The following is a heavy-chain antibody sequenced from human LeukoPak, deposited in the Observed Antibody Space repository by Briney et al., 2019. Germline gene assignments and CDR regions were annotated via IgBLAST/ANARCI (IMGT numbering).Heavy chain of an antibody. D-gene: IGHD2-15*01. CDR3: ARAPRYCRGGSCYWTAFDI. CDR1: GFTFSDYG. V-gene: IGHV3-33*01. J-gene: IGHJ3*02. Sequence: GGTLRLFCAAAGFTFSDYGMHWVRQAPGKGLEGVAVTWYDGSKKNYAHSVKGRFTVSRDNSKNTLYLQMTSLRAVDTAVSHCARAPRYCRGGSCYWTAFDIWGRGTMVTVSS. CDR2: TWYDGSKK.